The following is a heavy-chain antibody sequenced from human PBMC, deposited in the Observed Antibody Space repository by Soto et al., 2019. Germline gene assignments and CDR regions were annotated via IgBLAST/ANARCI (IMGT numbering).Heavy chain of an antibody. CDR1: GGSFSGYY. CDR2: INHSGST. CDR3: ARCYGRNFDY. V-gene: IGHV4-34*01. J-gene: IGHJ4*02. D-gene: IGHD2-2*01. Sequence: QVQLQQWGAGLLKPSETLSLTCAVYGGSFSGYYWSWIRQPPGKGLEWIGEINHSGSTNYNPSLKSRVTISVDTSKNQFSLKLSSVTAADTAIYYCARCYGRNFDYWGQGTLGTVSS.